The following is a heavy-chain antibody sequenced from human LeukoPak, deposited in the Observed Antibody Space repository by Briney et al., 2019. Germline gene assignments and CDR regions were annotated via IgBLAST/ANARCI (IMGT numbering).Heavy chain of an antibody. CDR2: IYWNADK. CDR1: GFSLSTSGVA. CDR3: AHSLRLDSPVF. Sequence: SGPTLVKPPQTLTLTCTFSGFSLSTSGVAGGWIRQPPGKALEWLALIYWNADKRHSPSLKSRLTITQDTSKNQVVLTMTNIEPVETARFFCAHSLRLDSPVFWGQGTMVSVSS. V-gene: IGHV2-5*01. J-gene: IGHJ4*02. D-gene: IGHD5-18*01.